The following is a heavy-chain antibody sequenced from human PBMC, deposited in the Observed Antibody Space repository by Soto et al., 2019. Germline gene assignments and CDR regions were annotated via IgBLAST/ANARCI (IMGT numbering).Heavy chain of an antibody. Sequence: LRLSCAASGFTFSSYEMNWVRQAPGKGLEWVSYISSSGSTIYYADSVKGRFTISRDNAKNSLYLQMNSLRAEDTAVYYCASSGDILTGYWVSSAFDIWGQGTMVTVSS. J-gene: IGHJ3*02. D-gene: IGHD3-9*01. CDR3: ASSGDILTGYWVSSAFDI. CDR1: GFTFSSYE. V-gene: IGHV3-48*03. CDR2: ISSSGSTI.